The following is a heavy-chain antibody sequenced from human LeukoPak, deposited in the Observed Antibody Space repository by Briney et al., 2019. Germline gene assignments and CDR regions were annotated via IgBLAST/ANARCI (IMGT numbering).Heavy chain of an antibody. CDR1: GGSFSGYY. CDR3: VLYYYVSGSYYDPDSSYYMDV. CDR2: INHSGSS. Sequence: SETLSLTCAVYGGSFSGYYWSWIRQPPGKGLEWIGEINHSGSSNYNPSLKSRVTISVDTSKNQFSLKLSSVTAADTAVYFCVLYYYVSGSYYDPDSSYYMDVWGKGTTVTISS. J-gene: IGHJ6*03. D-gene: IGHD3-10*01. V-gene: IGHV4-34*01.